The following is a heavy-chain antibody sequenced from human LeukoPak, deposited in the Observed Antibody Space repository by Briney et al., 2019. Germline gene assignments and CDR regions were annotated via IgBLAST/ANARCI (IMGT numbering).Heavy chain of an antibody. CDR2: INRDGSST. V-gene: IGHV3-74*01. CDR1: GITFSDYW. D-gene: IGHD6-19*01. Sequence: GGSLTLSCGASGITFSDYWMHWVRQAPGKGLVWVSRINRDGSSTIYADPVKGRFTISRENAKNSLYLQMNSLRAGDTAVYYCARDQVAGPYWGQGTLVTVSS. CDR3: ARDQVAGPY. J-gene: IGHJ4*02.